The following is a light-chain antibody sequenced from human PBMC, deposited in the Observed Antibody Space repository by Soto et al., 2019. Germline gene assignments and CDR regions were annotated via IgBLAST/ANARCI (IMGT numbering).Light chain of an antibody. J-gene: IGKJ4*01. CDR3: RQDYNLPLT. V-gene: IGKV3D-7*01. CDR1: QSVSSSY. CDR2: GAS. Sequence: EIVMTQSPATLSLSPGERATLSCRASQSVSSSYLSWYQQKPGQAPRLLIYGASTRATGIPARFSGSGSGTDFTLTISSLQPEDFAVYYCRQDYNLPLTFGGGTKVDIK.